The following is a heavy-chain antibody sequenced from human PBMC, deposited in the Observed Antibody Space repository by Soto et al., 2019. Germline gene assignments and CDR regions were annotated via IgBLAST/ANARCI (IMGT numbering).Heavy chain of an antibody. CDR1: GGSISSSSYY. J-gene: IGHJ6*02. D-gene: IGHD3-10*01. Sequence: SETLSLTCTVSGGSISSSSYYWGWIRQPPGKGLVWIGSIYYSGSTYYNPSLKSRVTISVDTSKNQFSLKLSSVTAADTAVYYCARHRGVGELSHYGMDVWGQGTTVTVSS. CDR3: ARHRGVGELSHYGMDV. CDR2: IYYSGST. V-gene: IGHV4-39*01.